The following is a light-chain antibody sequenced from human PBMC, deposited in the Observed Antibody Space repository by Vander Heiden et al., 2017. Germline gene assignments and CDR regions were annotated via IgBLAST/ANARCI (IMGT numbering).Light chain of an antibody. Sequence: SYALPQPPSVSVSPGQTASITCSGDKLGDKYACWYQQKPGQSPVLVIYQDSKRPSGIPGRFSGSNSGNTATLTISGTQAMDEADYYCQAWDSSPDVVFGGGTKLTVL. V-gene: IGLV3-1*01. CDR1: KLGDKY. J-gene: IGLJ2*01. CDR2: QDS. CDR3: QAWDSSPDVV.